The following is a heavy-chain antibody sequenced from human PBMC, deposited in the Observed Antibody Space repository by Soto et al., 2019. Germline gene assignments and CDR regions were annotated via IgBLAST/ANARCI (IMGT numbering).Heavy chain of an antibody. CDR1: GGTFSSYT. D-gene: IGHD6-13*01. CDR2: IIPILGIA. J-gene: IGHJ3*02. CDR3: ARPRIAGDAFDI. Sequence: QVQLVQSGAEVKKPGSSVKVSCKASGGTFSSYTISWVRQAPGQGLEWMGRIIPILGIANYAQKFQGRVTITADKSTSTAYMERRSLRSEDTAVYYCARPRIAGDAFDIWGQGTMVTVSS. V-gene: IGHV1-69*02.